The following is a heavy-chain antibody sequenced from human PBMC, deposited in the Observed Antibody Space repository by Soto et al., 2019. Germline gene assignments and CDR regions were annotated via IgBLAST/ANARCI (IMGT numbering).Heavy chain of an antibody. CDR3: ARHVNPWAQGAFDI. CDR2: IYYSGST. J-gene: IGHJ3*02. Sequence: SETLSLTCTVSGGSISSSSYYWGWIRQPPGKGLEWIGSIYYSGSTYYNSSLKSRVTISVDTSKNQFSLKLSSVTAADTAVYYCARHVNPWAQGAFDIWGQGTMVTVSS. D-gene: IGHD7-27*01. CDR1: GGSISSSSYY. V-gene: IGHV4-39*01.